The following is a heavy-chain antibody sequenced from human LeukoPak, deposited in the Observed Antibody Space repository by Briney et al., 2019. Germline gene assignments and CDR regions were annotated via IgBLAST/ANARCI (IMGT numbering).Heavy chain of an antibody. V-gene: IGHV4-34*01. J-gene: IGHJ5*02. Sequence: PGGSLRLSCAASGFTFSSYAMSWIRQPPGKGLEWIGEINHSGSTNYNPSLKSRVTISVDTSKNQFSLKLSSVTAADTAVYYCARGYSSGYFNWFDPWGQGTLVTVSS. CDR3: ARGYSSGYFNWFDP. D-gene: IGHD3-22*01. CDR1: GFTFSSYA. CDR2: INHSGST.